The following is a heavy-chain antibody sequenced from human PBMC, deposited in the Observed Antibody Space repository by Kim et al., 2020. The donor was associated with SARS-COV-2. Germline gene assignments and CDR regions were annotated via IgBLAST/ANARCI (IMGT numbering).Heavy chain of an antibody. Sequence: GGSLRLSCAASGFNFSNAWMSWVRQAPGKGLEWVGRIKSKTDGGTTDYAAPVKGRFTISRDDSKNTLYLQMNSLKTEDTAVYYCTHHNFGRYFDYWGQGTLVTVSS. V-gene: IGHV3-15*01. J-gene: IGHJ4*02. CDR2: IKSKTDGGTT. CDR1: GFNFSNAW. CDR3: THHNFGRYFDY. D-gene: IGHD3-10*01.